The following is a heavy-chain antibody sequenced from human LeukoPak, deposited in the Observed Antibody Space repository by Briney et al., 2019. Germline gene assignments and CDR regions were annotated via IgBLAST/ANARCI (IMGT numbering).Heavy chain of an antibody. J-gene: IGHJ4*02. CDR2: INHSGST. CDR3: ARIARLRFLEWLPYYFDY. V-gene: IGHV4-34*01. CDR1: GGSFSGYY. D-gene: IGHD3-3*01. Sequence: PSETLSLTCAVYGGSFSGYYWSWIRQPPGKGLEWSGEINHSGSTNYNPSLKSRVTISVDTSKNQFSLKLSSVTAADTAVYYCARIARLRFLEWLPYYFDYLGQGTLVTVSS.